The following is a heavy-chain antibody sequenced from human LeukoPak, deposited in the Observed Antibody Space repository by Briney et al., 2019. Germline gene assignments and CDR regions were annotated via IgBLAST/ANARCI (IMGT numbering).Heavy chain of an antibody. CDR3: ARGRNGYCSSTSCYPYLKHYFDY. CDR2: INHSGST. V-gene: IGHV4-34*01. D-gene: IGHD2-2*01. Sequence: PSETLSLTCAVYGGSFSGYYWSWIRQPPGKGLEWIGEINHSGSTNYNPSLKSRVTISVDTSKNQFSLKLSSVTAADTAVYYCARGRNGYCSSTSCYPYLKHYFDYWGQGTLVTVSS. J-gene: IGHJ4*02. CDR1: GGSFSGYY.